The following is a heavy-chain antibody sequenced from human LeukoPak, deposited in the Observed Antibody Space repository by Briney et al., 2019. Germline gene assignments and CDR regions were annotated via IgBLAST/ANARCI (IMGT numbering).Heavy chain of an antibody. V-gene: IGHV4-38-2*02. Sequence: SETLSLTCTVSDYSISSGYGYYWGWIRQPPGKGLEWSGNIYHSGITYYNHFNSSLKSRVTISIDTSQNQFSPRLTSVTAAATAVYFCATLGSTRYYFDNWGQGALVTVSS. CDR1: DYSISSGYGYY. J-gene: IGHJ4*02. CDR3: ATLGSTRYYFDN. CDR2: IYHSGIT. D-gene: IGHD5/OR15-5a*01.